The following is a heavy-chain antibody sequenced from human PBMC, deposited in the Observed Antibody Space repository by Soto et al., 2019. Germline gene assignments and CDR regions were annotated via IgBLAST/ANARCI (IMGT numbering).Heavy chain of an antibody. Sequence: GGSLRLSCAASGFTFSSYAMHWVRQAPGKGLEWVAVISYDGSNKYYADSVKGRFTISRDNSKNTLYLQMNSLRAEDTAVYYCAREAVVVIDDALDIWGQGTMVTVSS. D-gene: IGHD3-22*01. CDR2: ISYDGSNK. CDR3: AREAVVVIDDALDI. CDR1: GFTFSSYA. J-gene: IGHJ3*02. V-gene: IGHV3-30-3*01.